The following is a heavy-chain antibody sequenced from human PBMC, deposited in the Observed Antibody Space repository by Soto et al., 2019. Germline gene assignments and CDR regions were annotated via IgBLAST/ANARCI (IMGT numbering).Heavy chain of an antibody. Sequence: EVQLVESGGGLVQPGGSLRLSCAASGFTFSSYSMNWVRQAPGKGLEWVSYISSSSSTIYYAHSVKGRFTISRDNAKNSLYLQMNSLRDKDTAVYDCASHMVVVTATQIHWGQGTLVTVSS. V-gene: IGHV3-48*02. CDR2: ISSSSSTI. J-gene: IGHJ4*02. D-gene: IGHD2-21*02. CDR3: ASHMVVVTATQIH. CDR1: GFTFSSYS.